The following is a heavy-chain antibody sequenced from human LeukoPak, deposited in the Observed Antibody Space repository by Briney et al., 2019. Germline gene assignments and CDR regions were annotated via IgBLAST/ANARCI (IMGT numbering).Heavy chain of an antibody. Sequence: SETLSLTCTVSGGSISSYYWSWIRQPAGKGLEWIGRIYTSGSTNYNPSLKSRVTMSVDTSKNQFSLKLSSVTAADTAVYYCAREREEIKLMLYAYYFDYWGQGTLVTVSS. D-gene: IGHD2-8*01. CDR1: GGSISSYY. CDR2: IYTSGST. CDR3: AREREEIKLMLYAYYFDY. V-gene: IGHV4-4*07. J-gene: IGHJ4*02.